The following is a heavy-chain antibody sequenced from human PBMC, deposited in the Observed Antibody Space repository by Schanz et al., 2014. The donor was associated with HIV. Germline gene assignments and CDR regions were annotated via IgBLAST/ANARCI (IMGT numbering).Heavy chain of an antibody. CDR1: GFTFSSYS. CDR3: AKDMGRQPEYFQH. V-gene: IGHV3-48*01. Sequence: EVQLVESGGGLVQPGGSLRLSCAVSGFTFSSYSMNWVRQAPGKGLEWVSYISSSSTTIYYADSVKGRFTISRDNAKNSLYLQMNSLRVEDTALYYCAKDMGRQPEYFQHWGQGTLVTVSS. J-gene: IGHJ1*01. CDR2: ISSSSTTI. D-gene: IGHD3-10*01.